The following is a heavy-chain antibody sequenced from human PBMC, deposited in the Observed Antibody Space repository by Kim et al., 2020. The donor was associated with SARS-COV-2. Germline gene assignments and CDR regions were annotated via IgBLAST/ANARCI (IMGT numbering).Heavy chain of an antibody. CDR3: ARAGRQWLVRPMFYYFDY. CDR1: GGSFSGYY. CDR2: INHSGST. J-gene: IGHJ4*02. D-gene: IGHD6-19*01. V-gene: IGHV4-34*01. Sequence: SETLSLTCAVYGGSFSGYYWSWIRQPPGKGLEWIGEINHSGSTNYNPSLKSRVTISVDTSKNQCSLELSSVPAADTAVYYCARAGRQWLVRPMFYYFDYWGQGTLVTVSS.